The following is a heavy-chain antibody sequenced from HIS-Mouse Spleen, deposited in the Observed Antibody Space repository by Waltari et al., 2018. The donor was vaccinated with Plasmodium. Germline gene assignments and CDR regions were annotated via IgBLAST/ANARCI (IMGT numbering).Heavy chain of an antibody. CDR1: GGSISSSSYY. CDR2: IYYSGST. V-gene: IGHV4-39*01. J-gene: IGHJ4*02. CDR3: ARRGGSYYYFDY. Sequence: QLQLQESGPGLVKPSETLSLTCTVSGGSISSSSYYWGWIRQPPGKGREWSGSIYYSGSTYYHPSLKSRVTISVDTSKNQFSLKLSAVTAADTAVYYCARRGGSYYYFDYWGQGTLVTVSS. D-gene: IGHD1-26*01.